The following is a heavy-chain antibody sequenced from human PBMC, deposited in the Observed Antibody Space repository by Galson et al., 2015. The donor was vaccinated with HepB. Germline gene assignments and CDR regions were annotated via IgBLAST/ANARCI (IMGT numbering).Heavy chain of an antibody. Sequence: SLRLSCAASGFTFSDYYMSWIRQAPGKGLEWVSYISSSSSYTNYADSVKGRFTISRDNAKNSLYLQMNSLRAEDTAVYYCARGFGSSSLNRFFDLWGRGTLVTVSS. CDR3: ARGFGSSSLNRFFDL. D-gene: IGHD6-6*01. V-gene: IGHV3-11*06. J-gene: IGHJ2*01. CDR2: ISSSSSYT. CDR1: GFTFSDYY.